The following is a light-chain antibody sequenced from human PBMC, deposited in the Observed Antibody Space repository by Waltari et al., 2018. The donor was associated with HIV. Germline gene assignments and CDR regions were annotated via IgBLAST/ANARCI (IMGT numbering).Light chain of an antibody. CDR3: QVWDSSSDHWV. CDR1: NIGGKS. V-gene: IGLV3-21*04. CDR2: DDS. Sequence: SYVLTQPPSVSVAPGKTARLTCGGNNIGGKSVHWYQQKPGQPPVLVIYDDSDRPSGIPERFSGSNSGNTTTLTISRVEAGDEADYYCQVWDSSSDHWVFGGGTKLTVL. J-gene: IGLJ3*02.